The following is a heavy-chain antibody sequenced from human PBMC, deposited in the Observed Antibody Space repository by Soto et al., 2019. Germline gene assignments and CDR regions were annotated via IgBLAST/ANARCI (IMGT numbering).Heavy chain of an antibody. Sequence: QVQLVQSGAEVQNPWSSVTVSCEAAGVTCSSYAISWVRQAPGQGLEWMGGIIPIFGTANYAQKFQGRVTITADKSTSTAYMELRSLRSEDTAVYYWARAGSGDAFDIWGQGTMVTVSS. CDR2: IIPIFGTA. CDR3: ARAGSGDAFDI. CDR1: GVTCSSYA. J-gene: IGHJ3*02. D-gene: IGHD3-10*01. V-gene: IGHV1-69*06.